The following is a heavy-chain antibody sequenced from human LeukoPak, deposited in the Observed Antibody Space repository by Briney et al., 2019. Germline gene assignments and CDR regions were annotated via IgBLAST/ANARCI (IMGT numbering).Heavy chain of an antibody. V-gene: IGHV3-23*01. CDR1: GFTFSSYA. CDR3: AKAASSSWPSYYYGMDV. Sequence: GGSLRLSCAASGFTFSSYAMSWVRQAPGKGLEWVSAISGSGGSTYYADSVKGRFTISRDKSKNTVYLQMSRLRVDDTAVYYCAKAASSSWPSYYYGMDVWGQGTTVTVSS. D-gene: IGHD6-13*01. J-gene: IGHJ6*02. CDR2: ISGSGGST.